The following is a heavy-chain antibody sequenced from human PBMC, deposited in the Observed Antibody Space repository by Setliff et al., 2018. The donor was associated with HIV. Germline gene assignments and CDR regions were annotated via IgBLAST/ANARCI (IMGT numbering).Heavy chain of an antibody. V-gene: IGHV1-18*01. D-gene: IGHD3-3*01. CDR3: ARGIWSATTADYYMDV. CDR1: GYTFTSHG. CDR2: MCPSDGSI. Sequence: EASVKVSCKASGYTFTSHGISWVRQAHAQGLEWMGRMCPSDGSIRYAQKFQGRVTITRDTSASTADMEMSGLRSEDTADYYCARGIWSATTADYYMDVWGKGTTVTVSS. J-gene: IGHJ6*03.